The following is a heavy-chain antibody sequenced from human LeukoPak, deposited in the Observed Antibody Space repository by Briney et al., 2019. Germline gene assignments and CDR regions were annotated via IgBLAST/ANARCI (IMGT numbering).Heavy chain of an antibody. CDR3: ARKYFYYMDV. CDR1: GFTLSRYA. V-gene: IGHV3-23*01. Sequence: GGSLRLSCAASGFTLSRYAVNWVRQAPGEGPEGISYISVSGDRTNYAGSVKGRFTISRDNSKNTLYLQLNSLRAEDTAVYYCARKYFYYMDVWGQGTTVTVSS. D-gene: IGHD2/OR15-2a*01. J-gene: IGHJ6*03. CDR2: ISVSGDRT.